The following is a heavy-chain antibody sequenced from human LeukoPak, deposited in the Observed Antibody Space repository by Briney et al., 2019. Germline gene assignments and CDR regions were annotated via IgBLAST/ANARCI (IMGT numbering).Heavy chain of an antibody. Sequence: ASVKVSCKASGYTFTGYYMHWVRQAPGQGLEWMGRINPNSGGTNYAQKFQGRVTMTRDTSISTAYMELSRLRSDGTAVYYCARDFGWDIVVVPATFNWFDPWGQGTLVTVSS. CDR1: GYTFTGYY. J-gene: IGHJ5*02. CDR3: ARDFGWDIVVVPATFNWFDP. CDR2: INPNSGGT. V-gene: IGHV1-2*06. D-gene: IGHD2-2*01.